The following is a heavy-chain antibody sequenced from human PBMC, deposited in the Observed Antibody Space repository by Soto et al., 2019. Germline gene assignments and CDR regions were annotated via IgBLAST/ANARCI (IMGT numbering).Heavy chain of an antibody. J-gene: IGHJ4*02. CDR1: GFTFSSYS. V-gene: IGHV3-48*02. D-gene: IGHD6-13*01. Sequence: EVQLVESGGGLVQPGGSLRLSCAASGFTFSSYSMNWVRQAPGKGLEWVSYISSSSSTIYYADSVKGRFTISRDNAKNSLYLQMNSLRDEDTAVYYCARGPRTYSSSWCPDYWGQGTLVTVSS. CDR3: ARGPRTYSSSWCPDY. CDR2: ISSSSSTI.